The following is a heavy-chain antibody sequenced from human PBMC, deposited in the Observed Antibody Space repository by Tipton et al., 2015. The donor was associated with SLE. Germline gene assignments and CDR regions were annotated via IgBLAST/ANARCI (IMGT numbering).Heavy chain of an antibody. CDR2: TYYGGTT. V-gene: IGHV4-31*01. CDR3: ARVVVYYDTSGYYEVGKNWFSP. Sequence: TLSLTCTVSGGSISTGRYYWSWIRQNPGKGLEWIGHTYYGGTTYYNPSLKSQITMSVDTSKNQFSLKLSSVTAADTAVYYCARVVVYYDTSGYYEVGKNWFSPWGRGTLVTVSS. CDR1: GGSISTGRYY. J-gene: IGHJ5*02. D-gene: IGHD3-22*01.